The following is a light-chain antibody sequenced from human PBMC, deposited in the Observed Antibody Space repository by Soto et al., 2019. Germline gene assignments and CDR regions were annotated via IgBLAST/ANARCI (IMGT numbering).Light chain of an antibody. J-gene: IGLJ1*01. Sequence: QSVLTQPASVSGSPGQSITISCTGTSSDVGGYNYVSWYQQHPGKAPKLMIYDVSNRPSGVSNRFSGSKSGNTASLTISGLQAQDEAADYCCSYTGTSISYVFGTGTKVTFL. CDR3: CSYTGTSISYV. CDR1: SSDVGGYNY. V-gene: IGLV2-14*01. CDR2: DVS.